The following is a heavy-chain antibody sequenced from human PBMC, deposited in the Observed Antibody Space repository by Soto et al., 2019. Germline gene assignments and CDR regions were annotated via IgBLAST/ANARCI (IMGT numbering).Heavy chain of an antibody. Sequence: QVQLVQSGAEVKKPGASVKVSCKASGYTFTSYAMHWVRQAPGQRLEWMGWINAGNGNTKYSQKFQGRVTITRDTSGSKAYIELSSLRSEDTAVYYCARVRGDYYDSSGYYYGGDYYYGMDVWGQGTTVTVSS. D-gene: IGHD3-22*01. CDR2: INAGNGNT. V-gene: IGHV1-3*01. CDR3: ARVRGDYYDSSGYYYGGDYYYGMDV. CDR1: GYTFTSYA. J-gene: IGHJ6*02.